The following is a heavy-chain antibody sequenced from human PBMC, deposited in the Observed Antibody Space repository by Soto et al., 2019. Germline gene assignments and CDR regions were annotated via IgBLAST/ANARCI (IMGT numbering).Heavy chain of an antibody. D-gene: IGHD6-13*01. CDR2: IIPILGIE. J-gene: IGHJ4*02. V-gene: IGHV1-69*02. CDR1: GGTFSSY. Sequence: QVQLVQSGAEVKKPGSSVKVSRKASGGTFSSYISWVRQAPGQGLEWMGRIIPILGIENYAQKFQGKVTITADKSTSTAYMELRSLRSEDTAVYYCANLATADTLDYWGQGTLVTVSS. CDR3: ANLATADTLDY.